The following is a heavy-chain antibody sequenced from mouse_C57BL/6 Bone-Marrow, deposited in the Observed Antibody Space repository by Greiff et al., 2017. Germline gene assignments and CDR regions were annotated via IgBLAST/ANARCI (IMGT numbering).Heavy chain of an antibody. D-gene: IGHD2-1*01. CDR1: GFTFTDYN. V-gene: IGHV1-22*01. CDR3: ANDLLWLLRYDYAVDY. CDR2: INPNNGGT. Sequence: EVQLQQSGPGLVKPGASVKMSCTASGFTFTDYNMHWVKQTPGKSLEWIGYINPNNGGTSYNQKFKGKATLTVNKSSSTAYMELRSLTSEGSAVYDCANDLLWLLRYDYAVDYWGQGTSVTVTA. J-gene: IGHJ4*01.